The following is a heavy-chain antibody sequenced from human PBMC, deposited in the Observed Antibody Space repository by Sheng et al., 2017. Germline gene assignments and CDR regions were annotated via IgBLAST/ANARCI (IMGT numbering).Heavy chain of an antibody. CDR2: ISSSSSYT. D-gene: IGHD2-2*01. CDR1: GFTFSDYY. V-gene: IGHV3-11*05. J-gene: IGHJ6*03. CDR3: ARDTGGYCSSTSCYDYYYYYYMDV. Sequence: QVQLVESGGGLVKPGGSLRLSCAASGFTFSDYYMSWIRQAPGKGLEWVSYISSSSSYTNYADSVKGRFTISRDNAKNSLYLQMNSLRAEDTAVYYCARDTGGYCSSTSCYDYYYYYYMDVWGKGTTVTVSS.